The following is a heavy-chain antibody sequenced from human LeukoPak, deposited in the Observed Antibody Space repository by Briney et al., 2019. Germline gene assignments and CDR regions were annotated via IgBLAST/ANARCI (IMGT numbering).Heavy chain of an antibody. V-gene: IGHV1-69*05. CDR1: GGTFSSYA. CDR2: IIPIFGTA. D-gene: IGHD3-3*01. J-gene: IGHJ6*03. CDR3: AGGGGRFWSGYRYYYYMDV. Sequence: SVKVSCKASGGTFSSYAISWVRQAPGQGLEWMGGIIPIFGTANYAQKFQGRVTITTDESTSTAYMELSSLRSEDTAVYYCAGGGGRFWSGYRYYYYMDVWGKGTTVTVSS.